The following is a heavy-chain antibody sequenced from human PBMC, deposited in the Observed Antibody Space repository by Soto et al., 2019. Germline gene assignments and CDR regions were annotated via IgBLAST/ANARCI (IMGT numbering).Heavy chain of an antibody. CDR1: GGSISSSSYY. CDR2: IYYSGST. D-gene: IGHD3-22*01. V-gene: IGHV4-39*01. Sequence: SETLSLTCTVSGGSISSSSYYWGWIRQPPGKGLEWIGSIYYSGSTYYNQSLKSRVTISLDTSKKQFSLKLSSVTAADTAAYYCARHYPTNMIVKGWGQGTLVTVSS. J-gene: IGHJ4*02. CDR3: ARHYPTNMIVKG.